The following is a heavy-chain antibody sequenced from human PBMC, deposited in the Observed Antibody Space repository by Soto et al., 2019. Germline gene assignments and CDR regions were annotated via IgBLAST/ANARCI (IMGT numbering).Heavy chain of an antibody. J-gene: IGHJ6*02. D-gene: IGHD2-15*01. CDR2: IYPGDSDT. CDR1: GYSFTSYW. CDR3: ASESGGMAYDNHYYYYGMDV. V-gene: IGHV5-51*01. Sequence: GESLKISCKGSGYSFTSYWIGWVRQMPGKGLEWMGIIYPGDSDTRYSPSFQGQVTISADKSISTAYLQWSSLKASDTAMYYCASESGGMAYDNHYYYYGMDVWGQGTTVTVSS.